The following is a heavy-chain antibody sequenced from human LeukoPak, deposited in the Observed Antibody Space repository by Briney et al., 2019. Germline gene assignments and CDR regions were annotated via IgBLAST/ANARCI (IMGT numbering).Heavy chain of an antibody. CDR3: ARRDFWRRTDFDY. CDR1: GGSFSGYY. J-gene: IGHJ4*02. Sequence: PSETLSLTCAVYGGSFSGYYWSWIRQPPGKGLEWIGSIYHSGSTYYNPSLKSRVTISVDTSKNQFSLKLSSVTAADTAVYYCARRDFWRRTDFDYWGQGTLVTVSS. CDR2: IYHSGST. V-gene: IGHV4-34*01. D-gene: IGHD3/OR15-3a*01.